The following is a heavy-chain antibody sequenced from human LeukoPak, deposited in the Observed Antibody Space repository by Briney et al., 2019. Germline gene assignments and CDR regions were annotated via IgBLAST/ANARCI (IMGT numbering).Heavy chain of an antibody. J-gene: IGHJ4*02. D-gene: IGHD4-17*01. CDR3: ARGYGDYSLYYFDY. CDR2: IYSSGTT. Sequence: SETLSLTCTVSGGSISSYYWSWIRQPPGKGLEWIGYIYSSGTTYYNPSLKSRVTISVDTSKNQFSLRLSSVTAADTAVYYCARGYGDYSLYYFDYWGQGTLVTVSS. CDR1: GGSISSYY. V-gene: IGHV4-30-4*01.